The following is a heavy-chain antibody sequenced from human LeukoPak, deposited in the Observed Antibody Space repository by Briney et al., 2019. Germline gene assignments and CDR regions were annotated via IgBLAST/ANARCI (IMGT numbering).Heavy chain of an antibody. Sequence: GRSLRLSCAASGFTFSSYAMHWVRQAPGKGLEWVAFIRFDGNDKYYAGSVKGRFTISRDNSKNTLYLQMNSLRAEDTAVYYCAKDLWKNSSTWSYNWFDPWGQGTLVTVSS. V-gene: IGHV3-30*02. CDR1: GFTFSSYA. J-gene: IGHJ5*02. CDR3: AKDLWKNSSTWSYNWFDP. CDR2: IRFDGNDK. D-gene: IGHD6-13*01.